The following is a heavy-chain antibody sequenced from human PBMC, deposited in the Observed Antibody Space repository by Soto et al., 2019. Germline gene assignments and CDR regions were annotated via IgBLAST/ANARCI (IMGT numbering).Heavy chain of an antibody. V-gene: IGHV1-18*01. D-gene: IGHD3-3*01. CDR1: GYTFTSYG. Sequence: ASVKVSCKASGYTFTSYGISWVRQAPGQGLEWMGWISGYDGNTNYAQKLQGRVTMTTDTSTNTAYMELRSLRSDDTAVYYCARGHDFWSGYPQFDYWGQGSLVTAPQ. CDR3: ARGHDFWSGYPQFDY. CDR2: ISGYDGNT. J-gene: IGHJ4*02.